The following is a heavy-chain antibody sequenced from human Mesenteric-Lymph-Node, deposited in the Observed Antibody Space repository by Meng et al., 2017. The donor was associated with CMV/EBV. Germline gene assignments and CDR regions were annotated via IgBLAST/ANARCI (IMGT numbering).Heavy chain of an antibody. Sequence: GDTFNSYGINWVRQAPGQGLEWMGVIIPIFGIVNYAQKLQGRVTITTDESTNTAYMELSSLRSEDTALYYCARDTAPYSRVGSFGYWGQGTLVTVSS. J-gene: IGHJ4*02. D-gene: IGHD6-25*01. CDR1: GDTFNSYG. V-gene: IGHV1-69*05. CDR3: ARDTAPYSRVGSFGY. CDR2: IIPIFGIV.